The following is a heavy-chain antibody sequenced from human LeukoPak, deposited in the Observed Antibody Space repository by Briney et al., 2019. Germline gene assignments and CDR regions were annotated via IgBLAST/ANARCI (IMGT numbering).Heavy chain of an antibody. CDR3: ARHEETGYSSSWYRSSMGAFDI. D-gene: IGHD6-13*01. CDR2: ISAYNGNT. Sequence: GASVKVSCKASGYTFTSYGISWVRQAPGQGLEWMGWISAYNGNTNYAQKLQGRVTMTTDTSTSTAYMELRSLRSDDTAVYYCARHEETGYSSSWYRSSMGAFDIWGQGTMVTVSS. J-gene: IGHJ3*02. CDR1: GYTFTSYG. V-gene: IGHV1-18*01.